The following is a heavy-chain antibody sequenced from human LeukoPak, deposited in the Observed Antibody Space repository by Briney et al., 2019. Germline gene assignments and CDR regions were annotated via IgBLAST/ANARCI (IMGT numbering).Heavy chain of an antibody. Sequence: GGFLRLSCAASGVTFSSYWMSCVRQAPGKGLEWVANIKQDGGEKYYVDSVKGLFTISRDNALNSLYLQMNNLRAEDTAVYYCARDRSVADTYYYGMDVWGQGTTVTVSS. CDR2: IKQDGGEK. D-gene: IGHD6-19*01. V-gene: IGHV3-7*01. J-gene: IGHJ6*02. CDR1: GVTFSSYW. CDR3: ARDRSVADTYYYGMDV.